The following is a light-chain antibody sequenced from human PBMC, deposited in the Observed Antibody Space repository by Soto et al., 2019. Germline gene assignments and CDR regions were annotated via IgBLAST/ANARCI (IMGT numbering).Light chain of an antibody. Sequence: EIVMTQSPATLSVSPGERATVSCRASQSVRANVAWYQQKPGQAPRLLIYGASTRATGVPARFSGSGSGTEVTLTISSLQSEDFALYYCQQYNSWHPLTFGGGTKVEIK. V-gene: IGKV3-15*01. J-gene: IGKJ4*01. CDR1: QSVRAN. CDR2: GAS. CDR3: QQYNSWHPLT.